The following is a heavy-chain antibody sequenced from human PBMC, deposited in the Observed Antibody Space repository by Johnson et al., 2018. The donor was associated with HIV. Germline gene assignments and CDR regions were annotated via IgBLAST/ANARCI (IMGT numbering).Heavy chain of an antibody. CDR2: IRSKANSYAT. D-gene: IGHD2-15*01. CDR3: ARIGAWQLHRAFDI. J-gene: IGHJ3*02. Sequence: VRQASGKGLEWVGRIRSKANSYATVSRDNSKNTLYLQMNSLRAEDTAVYYCARIGAWQLHRAFDIWGQGTMVTVSS. V-gene: IGHV3-66*02.